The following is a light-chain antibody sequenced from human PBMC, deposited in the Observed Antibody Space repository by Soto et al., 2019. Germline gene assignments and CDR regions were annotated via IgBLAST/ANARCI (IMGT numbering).Light chain of an antibody. CDR2: DAS. J-gene: IGKJ1*01. V-gene: IGKV1-5*01. CDR3: QHYGGMWA. Sequence: IQLTQSHSTLSAFLEDRVTLTCRASQSISNRLAWYQQKPGKAPKVLIYDASSLESGVPSRFSGSGSGTEFILTISSLQPDDFATYCCQHYGGMWAFGQGTKVDI. CDR1: QSISNR.